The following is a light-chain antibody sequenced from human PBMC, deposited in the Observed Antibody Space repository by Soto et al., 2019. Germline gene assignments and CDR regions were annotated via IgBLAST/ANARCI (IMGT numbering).Light chain of an antibody. Sequence: DIQMTQSPSSLSASVGDTVTITCRASQYISNYVAWFQQKPGQAPKSLIYAASQLHSGVPSKFPGRGSGTDFTLTRSSLQPDDSAIYYCQQYNNFPLTFGGGTKVEI. J-gene: IGKJ4*01. CDR3: QQYNNFPLT. V-gene: IGKV1-16*02. CDR2: AAS. CDR1: QYISNY.